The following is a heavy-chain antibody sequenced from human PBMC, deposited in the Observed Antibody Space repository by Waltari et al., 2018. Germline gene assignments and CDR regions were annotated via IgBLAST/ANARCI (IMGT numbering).Heavy chain of an antibody. J-gene: IGHJ4*02. CDR1: GCSISSSSYY. V-gene: IGHV4-39*07. Sequence: QLQLQESGPGLVKPSETLSLPCTVSGCSISSSSYYWGWLSQTPGKGLEWIGSFYYSGSTYYNPSLKSRVTISVDTSKNQFSLKLSSVTAADTAVYYCARDSYYYDSSGYYNFDYWGQGTLVTVSS. CDR3: ARDSYYYDSSGYYNFDY. D-gene: IGHD3-22*01. CDR2: FYYSGST.